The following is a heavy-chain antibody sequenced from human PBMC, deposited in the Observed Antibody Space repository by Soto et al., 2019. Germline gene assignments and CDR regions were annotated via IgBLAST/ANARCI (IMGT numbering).Heavy chain of an antibody. V-gene: IGHV4-31*03. J-gene: IGHJ4*02. CDR3: ARDSEAGYEDY. CDR2: IYYSGST. CDR1: GGSISSGGYY. Sequence: SETLSLTCTVSGGSISSGGYYWSWIRQHPGKGLEWIGYIYYSGSTYYNPSLKSRVTISVDTSKNQFSLKLSSVTAADTAVYYCARDSEAGYEDYWGQGTLVTVSS. D-gene: IGHD1-1*01.